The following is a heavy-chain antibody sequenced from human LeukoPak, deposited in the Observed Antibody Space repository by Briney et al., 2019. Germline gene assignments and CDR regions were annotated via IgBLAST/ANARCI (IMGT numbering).Heavy chain of an antibody. J-gene: IGHJ4*02. CDR3: ARTFSEFYCSSTSCHGQAIDY. Sequence: GGSLRLSCAASGFTFSDYYMSWIRQAPGKGLEWVSYISSSGSTIYYADSVKGRFTISRDNAKNSLYLQMNSLRAEDTAVYYCARTFSEFYCSSTSCHGQAIDYWGQGTLVTVSS. CDR1: GFTFSDYY. D-gene: IGHD2-2*01. CDR2: ISSSGSTI. V-gene: IGHV3-11*04.